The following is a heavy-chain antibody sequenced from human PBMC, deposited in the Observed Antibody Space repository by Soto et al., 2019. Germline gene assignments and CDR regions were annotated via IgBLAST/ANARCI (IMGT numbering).Heavy chain of an antibody. D-gene: IGHD2-2*01. CDR1: EGSIGNVGYS. CDR2: IYHSGST. J-gene: IGHJ5*02. V-gene: IGHV4-30-2*01. Sequence: SVTLSLTNAVSEGSIGNVGYSWSWIQQPPGKGLEWIGYIYHSGSTYYNPSLKSRVTISVDRSKNQFSLKLSSVTAADTAVYYCARVPDRWGQGTLVTVSS. CDR3: ARVPDR.